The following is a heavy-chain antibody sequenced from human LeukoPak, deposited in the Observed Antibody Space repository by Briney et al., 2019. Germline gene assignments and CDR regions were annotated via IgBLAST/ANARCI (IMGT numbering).Heavy chain of an antibody. Sequence: PGGSLRLSCAASGFTFSSHAMSWVRQAPGKGLEWASAISGSGGSTYYADSVKGRFTISRDNSKNTLYLQMNSLRAEDTAVYYCAMGIRVMEFDYWGQGTLVTVSS. J-gene: IGHJ4*02. CDR3: AMGIRVMEFDY. CDR2: ISGSGGST. CDR1: GFTFSSHA. V-gene: IGHV3-23*01. D-gene: IGHD3-3*02.